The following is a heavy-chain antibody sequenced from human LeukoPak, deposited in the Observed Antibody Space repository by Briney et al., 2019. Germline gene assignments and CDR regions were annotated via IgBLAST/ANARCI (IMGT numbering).Heavy chain of an antibody. J-gene: IGHJ4*02. CDR3: ASTDNYYDSSGYSFTESDY. V-gene: IGHV3-7*01. CDR2: IKQDGSEK. CDR1: GFTFSSYW. Sequence: GGSLRLSCAASGFTFSSYWMSWVRQAPGKGLEWVANIKQDGSEKCYVDSVKGRFTISRDNAKNSLYLQMNSLRAEDTAVYYCASTDNYYDSSGYSFTESDYWGQGTLVTVSS. D-gene: IGHD3-22*01.